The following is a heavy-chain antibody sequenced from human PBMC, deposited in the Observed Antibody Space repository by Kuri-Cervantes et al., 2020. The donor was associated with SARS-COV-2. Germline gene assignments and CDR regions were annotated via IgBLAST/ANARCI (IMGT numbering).Heavy chain of an antibody. CDR3: ARDSIGTGIAAAGNFDY. CDR2: INAGNGNT. J-gene: IGHJ4*02. CDR1: GYTFTSYA. D-gene: IGHD6-13*01. Sequence: ASVKVSCKASGYTFTSYAMHWVRQAPGQRLEWMGWINAGNGNTKYSQKFQGRVTITRDTSTSTVYMELSSLRSEDTAVYYCARDSIGTGIAAAGNFDYWGQGTLVTVSS. V-gene: IGHV1-3*01.